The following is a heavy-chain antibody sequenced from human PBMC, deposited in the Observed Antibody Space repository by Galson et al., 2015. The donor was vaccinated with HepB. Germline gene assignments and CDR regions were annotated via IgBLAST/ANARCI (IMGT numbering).Heavy chain of an antibody. V-gene: IGHV3-48*03. CDR1: GFTFSDYS. Sequence: SLRLSCAASGFTFSDYSMNWVRLAPGKGLEWISYISSNGSTMYYADSVKGRFTISRDSAENSLYLQMNSLRVDDTAIDYCARSPFRNYYGSGTYFDFWGQGTQVAVSS. J-gene: IGHJ4*02. CDR3: ARSPFRNYYGSGTYFDF. CDR2: ISSNGSTM. D-gene: IGHD3-10*01.